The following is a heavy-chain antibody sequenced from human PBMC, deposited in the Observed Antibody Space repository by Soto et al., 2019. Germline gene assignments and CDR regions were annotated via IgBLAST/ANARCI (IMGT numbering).Heavy chain of an antibody. Sequence: SETLSLTCSVSGGSISSYYWSWIRQPPGKGLEWIGEINHSGSTNYNPSLKSRVTISVDTSKNQFSLKLSSVTAADTAVYYCARDGVGYYYYGMDVWGQGTTVTVSS. CDR2: INHSGST. CDR1: GGSISSYY. CDR3: ARDGVGYYYYGMDV. J-gene: IGHJ6*02. V-gene: IGHV4-34*01. D-gene: IGHD1-26*01.